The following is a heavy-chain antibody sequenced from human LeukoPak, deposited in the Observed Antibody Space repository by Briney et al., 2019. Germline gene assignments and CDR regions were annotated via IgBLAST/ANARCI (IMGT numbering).Heavy chain of an antibody. J-gene: IGHJ4*02. CDR3: ARETWQQLYDY. CDR2: ISSSSSYI. CDR1: GFTFSSYS. V-gene: IGHV3-21*01. Sequence: GGSLRLSCAASGFTFSSYSMNWVRQAPGKGLELVSSISSSSSYIYYADSVKGRFTISRDNAKNSLYLQMNSLRAEDTAAYYCARETWQQLYDYWGQGTLVTVSS. D-gene: IGHD6-13*01.